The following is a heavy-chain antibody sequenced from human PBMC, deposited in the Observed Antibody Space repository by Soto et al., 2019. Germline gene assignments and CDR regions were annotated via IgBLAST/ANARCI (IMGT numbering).Heavy chain of an antibody. V-gene: IGHV1-18*04. D-gene: IGHD3-22*01. J-gene: IGHJ4*02. CDR3: ASALSSDSSAPDY. CDR2: ISPYNCKT. Sequence: SVKDSGTPSGYTFTIYGISGVRQPRVQGHEWLGRISPYNCKTNYAQRLHGRATITTDTSTSTACMELRSLRSADTAVYYCASALSSDSSAPDYWGQGTLVTVSS. CDR1: GYTFTIYG.